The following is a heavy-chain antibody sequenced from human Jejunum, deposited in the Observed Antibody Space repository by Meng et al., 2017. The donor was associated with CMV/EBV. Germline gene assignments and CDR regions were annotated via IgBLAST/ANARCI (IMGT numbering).Heavy chain of an antibody. V-gene: IGHV4-61*01. J-gene: IGHJ4*02. CDR3: ARQRHWNEPVDS. CDR2: VEYTGRT. CDR1: GGSGSRGRKE. D-gene: IGHD1-1*01. Sequence: VAGGSGSRGRKEWSWRRQAPGKGREWRGYVEYTGRTDEHPSLKSRGTISLDTSKNQFSLKLSSVTAGDTALYSCARQRHWNEPVDSWGQGTLVTVSS.